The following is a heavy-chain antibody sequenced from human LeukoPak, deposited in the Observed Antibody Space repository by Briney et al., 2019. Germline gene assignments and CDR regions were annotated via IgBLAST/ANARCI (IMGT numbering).Heavy chain of an antibody. D-gene: IGHD5-18*01. Sequence: ASVKVSCKASGYTFTSYYMHWVRQAPGQGLEWVGWINPTSGGTTYAQRFQGRVTVTRDTSISTAYMELTRLRSDDTAVYYCARDRIQLWLPNHFDYWGQGTVVTVSS. J-gene: IGHJ4*02. CDR2: INPTSGGT. CDR1: GYTFTSYY. V-gene: IGHV1-2*02. CDR3: ARDRIQLWLPNHFDY.